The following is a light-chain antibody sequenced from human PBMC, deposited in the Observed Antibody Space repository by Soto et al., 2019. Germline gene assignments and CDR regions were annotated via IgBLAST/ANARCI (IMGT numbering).Light chain of an antibody. CDR1: QSVSSTY. J-gene: IGKJ2*01. Sequence: EIELTQTPGTLSLSPGERATLSCRASQSVSSTYIAWYQQNPGQAPRLLIYGASNRATGIPDRFSGSGSGTDFTLCISRLEPEDFAVYFCQQYGRSPPFTFGQGTKVEIK. CDR2: GAS. V-gene: IGKV3-20*01. CDR3: QQYGRSPPFT.